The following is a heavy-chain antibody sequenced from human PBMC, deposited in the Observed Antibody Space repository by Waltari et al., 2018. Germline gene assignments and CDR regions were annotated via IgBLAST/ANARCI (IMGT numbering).Heavy chain of an antibody. V-gene: IGHV3-49*04. CDR3: TRSGYDFWSGYSVPNAFDI. J-gene: IGHJ3*02. CDR2: IRSKAYGGTT. Sequence: EVQLVESGGGLVQPGRSLRLSCTASGFTFGDYAMSWVRQAPGKGLEWVGFIRSKAYGGTTEYAASVKGRFTISRDDSKSIAYLQMNSLKTEDTAVYYCTRSGYDFWSGYSVPNAFDIWGQGTMVTVSS. D-gene: IGHD3-3*01. CDR1: GFTFGDYA.